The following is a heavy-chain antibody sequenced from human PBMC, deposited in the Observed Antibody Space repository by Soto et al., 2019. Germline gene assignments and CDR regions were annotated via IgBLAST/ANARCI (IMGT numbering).Heavy chain of an antibody. J-gene: IGHJ6*02. CDR2: IIPIFGTA. Sequence: QVQLVQSGAEVKKPGSSVKVSCKASGGTFSSYAISWVRQAPGQGLEWMGGIIPIFGTANYAQKFQGRVTITADESTSTAYMELSSLRSEDTAVYYCARGYLYCSSTSCHMSNGMDVWGQGTTVTVSS. D-gene: IGHD2-2*01. V-gene: IGHV1-69*01. CDR3: ARGYLYCSSTSCHMSNGMDV. CDR1: GGTFSSYA.